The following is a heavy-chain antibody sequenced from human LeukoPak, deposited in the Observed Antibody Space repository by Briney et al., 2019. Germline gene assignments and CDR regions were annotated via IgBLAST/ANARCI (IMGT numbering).Heavy chain of an antibody. CDR3: TRDKGDYDTSGSLFVF. CDR2: IKQDGGEI. D-gene: IGHD3-22*01. CDR1: GFTFSRYW. Sequence: GGSLRLSCAASGFTFSRYWMSWVRQVPRKGLEWVANIKQDGGEIYYVDSVKGRFTISRDNAKSSLYLQMNSLRAGDTAVYYCTRDKGDYDTSGSLFVFGGQGTLVTVSS. V-gene: IGHV3-7*03. J-gene: IGHJ4*02.